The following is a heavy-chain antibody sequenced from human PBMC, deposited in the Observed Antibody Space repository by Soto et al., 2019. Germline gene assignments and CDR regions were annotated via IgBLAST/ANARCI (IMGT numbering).Heavy chain of an antibody. V-gene: IGHV3-9*01. J-gene: IGHJ6*03. Sequence: EVQLVESGGGLVQPGRSLRLSCAASGFTFDDYAMHWVRQAPGKGLEWVSGISWNSGSIGYADSVKGRFTISRDNAKNSLYLQMNSLRAEDTALYYCAKGSRMDYYYYMDVWGKGTTVTVS. CDR2: ISWNSGSI. D-gene: IGHD2-8*01. CDR3: AKGSRMDYYYYMDV. CDR1: GFTFDDYA.